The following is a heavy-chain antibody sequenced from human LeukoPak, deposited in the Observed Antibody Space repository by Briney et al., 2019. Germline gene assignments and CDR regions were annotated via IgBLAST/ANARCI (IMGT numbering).Heavy chain of an antibody. J-gene: IGHJ4*02. CDR3: ARQKHGYCSGGSCYSDYFDY. Sequence: PSETLSLTCTVSGVSISSSSYYWGVIRQPPGKWLEWIGSIYYSGSTYYNPSLKSRVTISVDTSKNQFSLKLSSVTAADTAVYYCARQKHGYCSGGSCYSDYFDYWGQGTLVTVSS. CDR1: GVSISSSSYY. V-gene: IGHV4-39*01. D-gene: IGHD2-15*01. CDR2: IYYSGST.